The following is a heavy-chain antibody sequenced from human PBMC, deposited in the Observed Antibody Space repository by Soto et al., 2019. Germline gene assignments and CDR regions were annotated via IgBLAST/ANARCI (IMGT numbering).Heavy chain of an antibody. J-gene: IGHJ2*01. Sequence: QLQESGPGLVKPSETLSLTCTVSGGSISSSSYYWGWIRQPPGKGLEWIGSIYYSGSTYYNPSLKSRVTISVDTSKNQFSLKLSSVTAADTAVYYCARQGARSDWYFDLWGRGTLVTVSS. CDR1: GGSISSSSYY. CDR2: IYYSGST. V-gene: IGHV4-39*01. D-gene: IGHD1-26*01. CDR3: ARQGARSDWYFDL.